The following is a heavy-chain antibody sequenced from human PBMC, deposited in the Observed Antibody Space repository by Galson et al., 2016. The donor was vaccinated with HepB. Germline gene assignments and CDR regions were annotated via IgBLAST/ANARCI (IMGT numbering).Heavy chain of an antibody. V-gene: IGHV2-70*01. D-gene: IGHD3-10*01. J-gene: IGHJ5*02. CDR1: GFSLSTNGMC. CDR2: IDWDDDK. CDR3: ARILYYASGSYYDNWFDP. Sequence: PALVKPTQTLTLTCTFSGFSLSTNGMCVSWIRQPPGKALEWLALIDWDDDKYYSTSLKTRLTISKDTSKNQVVLTMTNMDPVDTATYYCARILYYASGSYYDNWFDPWGQGTLVTVSS.